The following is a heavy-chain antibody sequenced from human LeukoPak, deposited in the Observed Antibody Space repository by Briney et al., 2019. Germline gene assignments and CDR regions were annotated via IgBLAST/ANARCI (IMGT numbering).Heavy chain of an antibody. D-gene: IGHD2-15*01. CDR2: IKNKNTGETT. CDR1: GFTFSSYE. V-gene: IGHV3-15*01. Sequence: PGGSLRLSCVASGFTFSSYEVSWVRQAPGKGLEWVGRIKNKNTGETTDYAAPVKGRFTISRDDSKNTLYLQMNSLKSEDTAVYYCTRAIGGGRDPDFDYWGQGTLVTVSS. J-gene: IGHJ4*02. CDR3: TRAIGGGRDPDFDY.